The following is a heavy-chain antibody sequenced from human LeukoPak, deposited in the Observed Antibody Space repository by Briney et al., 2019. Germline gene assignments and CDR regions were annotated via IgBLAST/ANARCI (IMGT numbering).Heavy chain of an antibody. Sequence: ASVKVSCKASGGTFSSYAISWVRQAPGQELEWMGGIIPIFGTANYAQKFQGRVTITADESTSTAYMELSSLRSEDTAVYYCARVAVGATLYYYYYMDVWGKGTTVTVSS. CDR1: GGTFSSYA. CDR3: ARVAVGATLYYYYYMDV. D-gene: IGHD1-26*01. CDR2: IIPIFGTA. V-gene: IGHV1-69*13. J-gene: IGHJ6*03.